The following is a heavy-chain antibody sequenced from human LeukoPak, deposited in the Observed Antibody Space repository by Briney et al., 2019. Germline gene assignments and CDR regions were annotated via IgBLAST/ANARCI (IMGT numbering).Heavy chain of an antibody. J-gene: IGHJ4*02. Sequence: PGGSLRLSCAASGFTFSSYSMNWVRQAPGKGLEWVSYISSSSSSTYYADSVKGRFTISRDNSKNTLYLQMNSLRAEDTAVYYCARGLGYCSSTSCGALDYWGQGTLVTVSS. CDR1: GFTFSSYS. CDR3: ARGLGYCSSTSCGALDY. D-gene: IGHD2-2*01. V-gene: IGHV3-48*01. CDR2: ISSSSSST.